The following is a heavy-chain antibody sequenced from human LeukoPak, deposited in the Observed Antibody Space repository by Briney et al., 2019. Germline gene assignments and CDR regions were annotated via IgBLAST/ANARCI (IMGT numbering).Heavy chain of an antibody. CDR3: ARDAGAAAAFYYFDF. V-gene: IGHV4-59*12. CDR2: VYYSGST. D-gene: IGHD6-13*01. J-gene: IGHJ4*02. Sequence: PSETLSLTCTVSGGSFSNYYWSWVRQSPGKGLDWIGYVYYSGSTNYNPSLKSRVTISLASSKNHFSLSLISVTAADTAVYYCARDAGAAAAFYYFDFWGQGTLVTVSS. CDR1: GGSFSNYY.